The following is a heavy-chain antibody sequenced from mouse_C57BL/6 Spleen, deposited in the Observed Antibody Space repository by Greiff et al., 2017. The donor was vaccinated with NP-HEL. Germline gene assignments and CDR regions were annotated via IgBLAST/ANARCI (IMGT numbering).Heavy chain of an antibody. CDR3: AREGYYGSRDY. D-gene: IGHD1-1*01. V-gene: IGHV1-54*01. J-gene: IGHJ4*01. Sequence: VQLQQSGAELVRPGTSVKVSCKASGYAFTNYLIEWVKQRPGQGLEWIGVINPGSGGTNYNEKFKGKATLTADKSSSTAYMQLSSLTSEDSAVYFCAREGYYGSRDYWGQGTSVTVSS. CDR2: INPGSGGT. CDR1: GYAFTNYL.